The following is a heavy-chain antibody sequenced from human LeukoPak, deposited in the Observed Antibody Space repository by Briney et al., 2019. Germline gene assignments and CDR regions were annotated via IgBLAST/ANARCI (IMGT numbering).Heavy chain of an antibody. CDR1: GGSISGSSYY. D-gene: IGHD3-16*02. V-gene: IGHV4-39*01. CDR2: IYYSGST. J-gene: IGHJ4*02. Sequence: SETLSLTCTVSGGSISGSSYYWGWIRQPPGKGLEWIGSIYYSGSTYYNPSLKSRVTISVDTSKNQFSLKLSSVTAADTAVYYCARSPGYDYVWGSYPIDYWGQGTLVTVSS. CDR3: ARSPGYDYVWGSYPIDY.